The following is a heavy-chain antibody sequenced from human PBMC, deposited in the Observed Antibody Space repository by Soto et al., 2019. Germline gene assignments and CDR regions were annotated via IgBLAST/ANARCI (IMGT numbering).Heavy chain of an antibody. CDR2: SDPEDGET. J-gene: IGHJ4*02. V-gene: IGHV1-24*01. CDR3: VAYCISTSCYGSFFDS. Sequence: QVQVVQSGAEVKKPGASVKVSCKVSGYTLSEFSMHWVRQAPGKGLEWMGGSDPEDGETIYAQKIQGRVTMTEDTSTDTTYMELTSLRSDDTAVYYCVAYCISTSCYGSFFDSWGQGTLVAVSS. CDR1: GYTLSEFS. D-gene: IGHD2-2*01.